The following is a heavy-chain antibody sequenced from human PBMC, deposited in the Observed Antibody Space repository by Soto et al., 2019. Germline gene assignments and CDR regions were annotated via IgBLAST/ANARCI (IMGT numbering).Heavy chain of an antibody. CDR3: ARDLYGSGNDAFDI. CDR2: ISAYNGNT. Sequence: GASVKVSCKASGYTFTSYGINWVRQAPGQGLEWMGWISAYNGNTNYAQKLQGRVTMTTDTSTSTAYMELRSLRSDDTAVYYCARDLYGSGNDAFDIWGQGTMVTVSS. V-gene: IGHV1-18*01. CDR1: GYTFTSYG. J-gene: IGHJ3*02. D-gene: IGHD3-10*01.